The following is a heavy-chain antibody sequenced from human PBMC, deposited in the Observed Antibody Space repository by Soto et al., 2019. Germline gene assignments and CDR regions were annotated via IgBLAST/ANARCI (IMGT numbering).Heavy chain of an antibody. Sequence: SVKVSCKASGGTFSSCAISWVRQAPGQGLEWMGGIIPIFGTANYAQKFQGRVTITADESTSTAYMELSSLRSEDTAVYYCARRVIAARPIYYYYGMDVWGQGTTVTVSS. D-gene: IGHD6-6*01. V-gene: IGHV1-69*13. CDR1: GGTFSSCA. CDR2: IIPIFGTA. CDR3: ARRVIAARPIYYYYGMDV. J-gene: IGHJ6*02.